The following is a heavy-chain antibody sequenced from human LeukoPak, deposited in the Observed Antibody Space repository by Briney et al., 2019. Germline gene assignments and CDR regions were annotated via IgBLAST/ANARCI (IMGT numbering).Heavy chain of an antibody. Sequence: GGSLRLSCAASGFTFSSYSMNWVRQAPGKGLEWVSSISSSSSYIYYADSVKGRFTISIDNAKNSLYLQMNSLRAEDTAVYYCARVEEAAGLSGAYYYYGMDVWGQGTTVTVSS. CDR3: ARVEEAAGLSGAYYYYGMDV. V-gene: IGHV3-21*01. CDR2: ISSSSSYI. CDR1: GFTFSSYS. J-gene: IGHJ6*02. D-gene: IGHD6-13*01.